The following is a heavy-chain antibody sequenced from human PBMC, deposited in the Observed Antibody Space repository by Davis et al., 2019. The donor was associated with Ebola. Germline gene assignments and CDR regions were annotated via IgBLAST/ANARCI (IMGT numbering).Heavy chain of an antibody. V-gene: IGHV1-3*01. J-gene: IGHJ4*02. CDR2: INAGNGNT. D-gene: IGHD3-3*01. CDR1: GYTFTSHY. CDR3: ARSGVLEWLFFDY. Sequence: ASVKVSCKASGYTFTSHYIIWVRQAPGQGLEWMGWINAGNGNTKYSQKFQGRVTITRDTSASTAYMELSSLRSEDTAVYYCARSGVLEWLFFDYWGQGTLVTVSS.